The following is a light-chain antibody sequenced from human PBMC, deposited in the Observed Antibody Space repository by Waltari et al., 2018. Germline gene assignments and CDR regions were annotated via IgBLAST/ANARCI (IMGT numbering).Light chain of an antibody. CDR3: QQYGGSPPIT. Sequence: EIVLTQSPGTLSLSPGERATLSCRASQSVSSSYLAWYQQTLGQAPRLLIYGASSRATGIPDRFSGSGSGTDFTLTISRLEPEDFAVFYCQQYGGSPPITFGQGTRLEIK. J-gene: IGKJ5*01. CDR2: GAS. CDR1: QSVSSSY. V-gene: IGKV3-20*01.